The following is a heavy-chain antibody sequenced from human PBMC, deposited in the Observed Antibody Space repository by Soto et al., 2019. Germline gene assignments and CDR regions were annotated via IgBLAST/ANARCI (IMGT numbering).Heavy chain of an antibody. J-gene: IGHJ4*02. CDR3: AREIVTTGEYYFDS. CDR1: GLTFSDYY. Sequence: PGGSLRLSCAASGLTFSDYYMSWIRQAPGKGLEWLSYISSSGSAIYYADSVKGRVTISRDTAKNTLYLQMNSLRAEDTAVYYCAREIVTTGEYYFDSWGLGTLVTVSS. D-gene: IGHD1-1*01. V-gene: IGHV3-11*04. CDR2: ISSSGSAI.